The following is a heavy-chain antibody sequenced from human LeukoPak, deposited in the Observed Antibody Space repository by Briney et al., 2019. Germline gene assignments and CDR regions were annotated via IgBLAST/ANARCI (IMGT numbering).Heavy chain of an antibody. CDR2: IYYSGST. V-gene: IGHV4-59*01. CDR3: ARDRGWEVIDY. CDR1: GGSMNSYY. Sequence: PSETLSLTCSVSGGSMNSYYWSWIRQSPGKGLEWIGYIYYSGSTNYNPSLKSRVTISADTSKNQFSLKLRSVTAADTAVYYCARDRGWEVIDYWGQGTLVTVSS. D-gene: IGHD1-26*01. J-gene: IGHJ4*02.